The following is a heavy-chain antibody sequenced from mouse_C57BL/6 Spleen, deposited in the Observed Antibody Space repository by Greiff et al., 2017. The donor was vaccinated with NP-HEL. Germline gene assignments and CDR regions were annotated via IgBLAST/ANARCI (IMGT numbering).Heavy chain of an antibody. Sequence: VQLQQSGAELVRPGASVTLSCKASGYTFTDYEMHWVKQTPVHGLEWIGAIDPETGGTAYNQKFKGKAILTADKSSSTAYMELRSLTSEDSAVYYCTRWFYSNYPWDYWGQGTSVTVSS. V-gene: IGHV1-15*01. D-gene: IGHD2-5*01. CDR3: TRWFYSNYPWDY. J-gene: IGHJ4*01. CDR2: IDPETGGT. CDR1: GYTFTDYE.